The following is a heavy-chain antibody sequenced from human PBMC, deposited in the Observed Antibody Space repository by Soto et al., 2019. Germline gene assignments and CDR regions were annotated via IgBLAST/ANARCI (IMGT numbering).Heavy chain of an antibody. J-gene: IGHJ6*02. Sequence: GGSLRLSCAASGFTFSGSAMHWVRQASGKGLEWVGRIRGKANSYATAYAASVKGRFTISRDDSKNTAYLQMNSLKTEDTAVYYCTSVRSVGGYDPLAPYYYYYGMDVWGQGTTVTVSS. V-gene: IGHV3-73*01. D-gene: IGHD5-12*01. CDR3: TSVRSVGGYDPLAPYYYYYGMDV. CDR1: GFTFSGSA. CDR2: IRGKANSYAT.